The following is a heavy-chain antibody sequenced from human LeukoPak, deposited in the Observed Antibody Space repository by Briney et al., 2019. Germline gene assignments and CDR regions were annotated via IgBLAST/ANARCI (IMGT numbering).Heavy chain of an antibody. CDR1: GFTFDDYA. CDR2: ISWNSGNI. CDR3: AKGRSGYYYGSGPLDY. D-gene: IGHD3-10*01. J-gene: IGHJ4*02. Sequence: GGSLRLSCAGSGFTFDDYAMHWARQAPGKGLEWVSGISWNSGNIGYADSVKGRFIVSRDSAKNSLYLQMNSLRDEDMALYYCAKGRSGYYYGSGPLDYWGQGTLVTVSS. V-gene: IGHV3-9*03.